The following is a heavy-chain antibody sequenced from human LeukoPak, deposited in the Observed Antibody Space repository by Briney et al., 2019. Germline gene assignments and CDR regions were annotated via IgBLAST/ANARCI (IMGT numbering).Heavy chain of an antibody. J-gene: IGHJ2*01. CDR1: GFTFSSYS. CDR2: IYHSGST. V-gene: IGHV4-38-2*02. CDR3: ARDYWVDTAMAKSWYFDL. D-gene: IGHD5-18*01. Sequence: GSLRLSCAAPGFTFSSYSMNWIRQAPGKGLEWIGSIYHSGSTYYNPSLKSRVTISVDTSKNQFSLKLSSVTAADTAVYYCARDYWVDTAMAKSWYFDLWGRGTLVTVSS.